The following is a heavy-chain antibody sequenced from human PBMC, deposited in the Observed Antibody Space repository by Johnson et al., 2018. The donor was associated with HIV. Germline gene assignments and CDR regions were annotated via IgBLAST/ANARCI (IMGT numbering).Heavy chain of an antibody. Sequence: EVQLVESGGGVVRPGGSLRLSCAASGFTFDDYGMSWVRQAPGKGLEWVSGINWNSGSIGYADSVKGRFTISRDNSKNTLYLQMHSLRAEDTAVYYCAKDLGDAVGTTHDAFDFRGQGTMVTVSS. CDR2: INWNSGSI. J-gene: IGHJ3*01. CDR1: GFTFDDYG. CDR3: AKDLGDAVGTTHDAFDF. D-gene: IGHD1-26*01. V-gene: IGHV3-20*04.